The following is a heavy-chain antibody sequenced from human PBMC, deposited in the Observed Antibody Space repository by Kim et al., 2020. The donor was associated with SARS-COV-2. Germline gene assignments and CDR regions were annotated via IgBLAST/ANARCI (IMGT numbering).Heavy chain of an antibody. CDR3: GYDSSGYAPPF. Sequence: SETLSLTCTISGGSISSNNYYWGWIRQAPGKGLEWIGSVFNGGNSYYNPSLKSRVTVSLDTSKNQLSLTLTSMTAADTAVYYCGYDSSGYAPPFWGQGSLVTVSS. CDR1: GGSISSNNYY. D-gene: IGHD3-22*01. V-gene: IGHV4-39*07. CDR2: VFNGGNS. J-gene: IGHJ4*02.